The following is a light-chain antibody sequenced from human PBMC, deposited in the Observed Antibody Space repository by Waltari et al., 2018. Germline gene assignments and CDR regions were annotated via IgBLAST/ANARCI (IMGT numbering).Light chain of an antibody. Sequence: SYELTQPPSVSVSPGQTASIACSGDKLRQKFVAWYQQRPGQAPVLVIYLDAKRPSGIPERFSGSKSGNTATLTISGTQAMDEAAYQAWDFSTGVFGGGTKLAVL. CDR3: QAWDFSTGV. V-gene: IGLV3-1*01. CDR1: KLRQKF. CDR2: LDA. J-gene: IGLJ3*02.